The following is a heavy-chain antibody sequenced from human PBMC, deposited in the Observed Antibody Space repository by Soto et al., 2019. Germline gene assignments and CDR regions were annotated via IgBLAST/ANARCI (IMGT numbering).Heavy chain of an antibody. Sequence: GASVKVSCKGLGYTCTSDGISWVRQAPGQGLEWMGWIRPNDGHTTYAQKFQDRVTMTRDKSTTTAYMDMRSLGSDDTAVYYCATIGSGDYRDFDYWRQGPLVTVSS. CDR2: IRPNDGHT. V-gene: IGHV1-18*01. D-gene: IGHD6-19*01. J-gene: IGHJ4*02. CDR3: ATIGSGDYRDFDY. CDR1: GYTCTSDG.